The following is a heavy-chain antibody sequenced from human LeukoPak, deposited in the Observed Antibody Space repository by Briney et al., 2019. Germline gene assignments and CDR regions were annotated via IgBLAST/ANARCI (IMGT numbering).Heavy chain of an antibody. V-gene: IGHV3-49*04. CDR3: TREGYCSSPGCYWFYYYYGMDV. CDR2: IRSKAYGGTT. CDR1: GFTFGDYA. Sequence: PGGSLRLSCTASGFTFGDYAMSWVRQAPGKGLEWVGFIRSKAYGGTTEYAASVKGRFTISRDDSKSIAYLQMNSLKTEDTAVYYCTREGYCSSPGCYWFYYYYGMDVWGQGTRVTVSS. D-gene: IGHD2-2*01. J-gene: IGHJ6*02.